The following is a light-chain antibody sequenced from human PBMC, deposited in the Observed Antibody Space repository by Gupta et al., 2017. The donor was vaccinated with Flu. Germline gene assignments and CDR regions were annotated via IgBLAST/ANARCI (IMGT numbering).Light chain of an antibody. CDR3: QQYGSSPFT. CDR1: QSVSSNS. V-gene: IGKV3-20*01. CDR2: GAS. J-gene: IGKJ3*01. Sequence: IVSTQSPGTLSLSPGETATLSCRASQSVSSNSLAWYQQKPGQAPRLLIFGASCRATGIPDRFSGSGSGTDFTLTISRLEPEDFAVYCCQQYGSSPFTFGPGTKVDIK.